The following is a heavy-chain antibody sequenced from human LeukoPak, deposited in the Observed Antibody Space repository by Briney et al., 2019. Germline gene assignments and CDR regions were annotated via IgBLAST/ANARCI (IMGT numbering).Heavy chain of an antibody. CDR1: GFTFSSYG. Sequence: PGRSLRLSCAASGFTFSSYGMHWVRQAPGKGLEWVAVISYDGSNKYYADSVKGRFTISRDNSKNTLYLQMNSLRAEDTAVYYCAKGFRVAAVLLDYWGQGTLVTVSS. D-gene: IGHD2-15*01. J-gene: IGHJ4*02. CDR3: AKGFRVAAVLLDY. V-gene: IGHV3-30*18. CDR2: ISYDGSNK.